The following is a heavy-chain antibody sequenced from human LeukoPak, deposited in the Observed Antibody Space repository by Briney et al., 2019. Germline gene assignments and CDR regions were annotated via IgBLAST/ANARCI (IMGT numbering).Heavy chain of an antibody. CDR1: GYTFTSYG. D-gene: IGHD3-22*01. CDR3: ARGSHYYDSSGYYVGTPRPLDY. J-gene: IGHJ4*02. Sequence: GASVKVSCKASGYTFTSYGISWVRQAPGQGLEWMGWISAYNGNTNYAQKLQGRVTMTTDTSTSTAYMELRSLRSDDTAVYYCARGSHYYDSSGYYVGTPRPLDYWGQGTLVTVSS. V-gene: IGHV1-18*01. CDR2: ISAYNGNT.